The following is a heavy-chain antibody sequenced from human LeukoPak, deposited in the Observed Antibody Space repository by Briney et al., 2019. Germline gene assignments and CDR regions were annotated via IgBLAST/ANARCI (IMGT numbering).Heavy chain of an antibody. V-gene: IGHV4-39*07. CDR3: ARVEFDGVTMIVVGIGAFDI. D-gene: IGHD3-22*01. CDR1: GDSLSSSSYY. CDR2: IYYKGST. Sequence: WETLPLTCTVSGDSLSSSSYYWGWIPQPPGKGLEQLERIYYKGSTYYNPYLKSRVAVSVDTSKNQFSLKLSSVTAADTAVYYCARVEFDGVTMIVVGIGAFDIWGQGTMVTVSS. J-gene: IGHJ3*02.